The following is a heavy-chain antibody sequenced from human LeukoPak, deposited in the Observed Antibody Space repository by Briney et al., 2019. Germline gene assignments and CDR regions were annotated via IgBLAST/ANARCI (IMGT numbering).Heavy chain of an antibody. CDR1: GFTFSRHW. D-gene: IGHD3-10*01. V-gene: IGHV3-21*01. Sequence: GGSLRLSCAASGFTFSRHWMSWVRQAPGKGLEWVSSISSSSSYIYYADSVKGRFTISRDNAKNSLYLQMNSLRAEDTAVYYCARVARRVDYWGQGTLVTVSS. CDR3: ARVARRVDY. CDR2: ISSSSSYI. J-gene: IGHJ4*02.